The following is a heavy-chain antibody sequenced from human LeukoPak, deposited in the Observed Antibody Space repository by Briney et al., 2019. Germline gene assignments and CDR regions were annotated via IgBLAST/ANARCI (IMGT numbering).Heavy chain of an antibody. Sequence: GGSLRLSCAASGFTFSSYWMSWVRQAPGKGLEGVANIKQDGSEKYYVDSVKGRFTISRDNAKNSLYLQMNRLRDEDMAVYYCARDSGARGYSYGAYWGQGTLVSVSS. CDR2: IKQDGSEK. J-gene: IGHJ4*02. V-gene: IGHV3-7*01. D-gene: IGHD5-18*01. CDR1: GFTFSSYW. CDR3: ARDSGARGYSYGAY.